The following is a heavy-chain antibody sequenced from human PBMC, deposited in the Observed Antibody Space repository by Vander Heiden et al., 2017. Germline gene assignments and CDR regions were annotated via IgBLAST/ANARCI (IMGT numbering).Heavy chain of an antibody. CDR1: GGTSRSAA. D-gene: IGHD3-16*01. J-gene: IGHJ4*02. V-gene: IGHV1-69*06. CDR3: AREGPTGGYFDY. Sequence: QVQLVQSGAEVKQPGSPVTVSCKAAGGTSRSAASNWVRQATGQGLEWMGGIITSFGTANYAQKFQGRVTSTADKSTSTAYMELSSLRSEDTAVYYCAREGPTGGYFDYWGQGTLVTVSS. CDR2: IITSFGTA.